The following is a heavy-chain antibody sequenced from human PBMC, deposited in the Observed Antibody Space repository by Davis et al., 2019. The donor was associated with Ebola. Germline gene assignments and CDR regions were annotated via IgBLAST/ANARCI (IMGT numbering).Heavy chain of an antibody. V-gene: IGHV1-2*02. D-gene: IGHD2-8*02. CDR1: GYRFTGSY. Sequence: ASVKVSCKASGYRFTGSYIHWVRQAPGQGLEWMGWINPNSGGTNYAQKFQGRVTMTRDTSISTAYMELSSLRSDDTAVYYCARARGGTEYDAFDIWGQGTMVTVSS. CDR2: INPNSGGT. CDR3: ARARGGTEYDAFDI. J-gene: IGHJ3*02.